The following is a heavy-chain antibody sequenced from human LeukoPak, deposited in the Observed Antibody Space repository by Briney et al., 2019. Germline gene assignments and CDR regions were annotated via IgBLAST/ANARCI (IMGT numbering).Heavy chain of an antibody. CDR3: ARGGSPHGMDV. J-gene: IGHJ6*02. CDR2: TSSSGSTI. D-gene: IGHD3-10*01. CDR1: GFPFGNYA. Sequence: GGSLRLSCVASGFPFGNYAMNWVRQAPGKGLEWISYTSSSGSTIYYADSVRGRFTMSRDNAKKSMYLQMNSLSAEDTAIYYCARGGSPHGMDVWGPGTTVTVSS. V-gene: IGHV3-48*03.